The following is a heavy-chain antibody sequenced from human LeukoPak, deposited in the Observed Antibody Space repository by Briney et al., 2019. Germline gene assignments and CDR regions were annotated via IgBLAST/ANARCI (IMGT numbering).Heavy chain of an antibody. CDR1: GYTFTSYG. V-gene: IGHV1-18*01. D-gene: IGHD3-22*01. J-gene: IGHJ3*02. CDR3: ARDYGSYYDSSGEPAFDI. CDR2: ISAYNGNT. Sequence: AASVKVSCKASGYTFTSYGISWVRQAPGQGLERMGWISAYNGNTNYAQKLQGRVTMTTDTSTSTAYMELRSLRSDDTAVYYCARDYGSYYDSSGEPAFDIWGQGTMVTVSS.